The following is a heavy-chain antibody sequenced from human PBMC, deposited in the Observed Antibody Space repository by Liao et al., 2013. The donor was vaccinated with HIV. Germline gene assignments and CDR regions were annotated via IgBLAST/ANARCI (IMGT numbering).Heavy chain of an antibody. CDR3: ARLVGATPIDAFDI. D-gene: IGHD1-26*01. J-gene: IGHJ3*02. CDR1: GGSFSGYY. V-gene: IGHV4-34*01. CDR2: INHSGST. Sequence: QVQLQQWGAGLLKPSETLSLTCAVYGGSFSGYYWSWIRQPPGKGLEWIGEINHSGSTNYNPSLKSRVTISVDTSKNQFSLKLSSVTAADTAVYYCARLVGATPIDAFDIWGQGTMVTVSS.